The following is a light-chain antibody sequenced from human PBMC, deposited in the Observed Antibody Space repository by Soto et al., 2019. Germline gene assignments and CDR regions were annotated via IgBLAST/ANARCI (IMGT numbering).Light chain of an antibody. CDR2: GAS. Sequence: EIVLTQCPCTLSLSPGERATLSCRASQRLXNNYPAGDQQNPGQAPRLPIYGASNRATGIPDMFSGSGFGTDFTLTISRLEPEYVAVYYCQQYGSSGTFGQGTKVDIK. CDR3: QQYGSSGT. J-gene: IGKJ1*01. CDR1: QRLXNNY. V-gene: IGKV3-20*01.